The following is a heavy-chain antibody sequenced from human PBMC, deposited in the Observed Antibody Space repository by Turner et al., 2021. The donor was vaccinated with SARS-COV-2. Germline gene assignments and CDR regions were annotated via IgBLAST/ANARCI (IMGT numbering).Heavy chain of an antibody. CDR2: ISYDGSNK. J-gene: IGHJ6*02. D-gene: IGHD2-8*01. V-gene: IGHV3-30*04. CDR3: ARDSPYCTNGVCYTSYYGMDV. CDR1: GFTFSSYA. Sequence: QVQLVESGGGVVQPGRSLRLPCAASGFTFSSYAMHWVRQAPGKGLEWVAVISYDGSNKYYADSVKGRFTLSRDNSKNTLYLQMNSLRAEDTAVYYCARDSPYCTNGVCYTSYYGMDVWGQGTTVTVSS.